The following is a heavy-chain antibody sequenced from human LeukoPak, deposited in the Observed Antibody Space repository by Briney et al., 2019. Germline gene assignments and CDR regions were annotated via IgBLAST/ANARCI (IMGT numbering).Heavy chain of an antibody. CDR2: INPNSGDT. V-gene: IGHV1-2*02. CDR1: GYTFTGYY. Sequence: ASVKVSCKASGYTFTGYYMHWVRQAPGQGLEWMGWINPNSGDTNYAQKFQGRVTMTRDTSISTAYMELSRLRSDDTAIYYCARGYPLSIAVAGRLNWLDPWGQGTLVTVSS. D-gene: IGHD6-19*01. J-gene: IGHJ5*02. CDR3: ARGYPLSIAVAGRLNWLDP.